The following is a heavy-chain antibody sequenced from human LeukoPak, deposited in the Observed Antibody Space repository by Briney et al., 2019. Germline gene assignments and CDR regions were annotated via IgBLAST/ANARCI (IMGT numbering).Heavy chain of an antibody. Sequence: SGGSLRLSCAASGFTFSSYSMNWVRQAPGKGLEWVSYISSSSSTIYYADSVKGRFTISRDNAKNSLYLQMNSLRAEDTAVYYCARASTTVTTFLGRRSYYFDYWGQGTLVTVSS. J-gene: IGHJ4*02. D-gene: IGHD4-17*01. CDR2: ISSSSSTI. CDR1: GFTFSSYS. CDR3: ARASTTVTTFLGRRSYYFDY. V-gene: IGHV3-48*01.